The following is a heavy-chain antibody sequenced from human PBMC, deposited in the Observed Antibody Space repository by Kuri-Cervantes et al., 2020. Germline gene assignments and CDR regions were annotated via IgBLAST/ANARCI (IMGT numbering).Heavy chain of an antibody. CDR2: MNPNSGNT. V-gene: IGHV1-8*01. CDR1: GYTLTELS. Sequence: ASVKVSCKVSGYTLTELSMHWVRQAPGKGLEWMGWMNPNSGNTGYAQKFQGRVTMTRNTSISTAYMELSSLRSEDTAVYYCARGLEATNDDYWGQGTLVTVSS. J-gene: IGHJ4*02. CDR3: ARGLEATNDDY. D-gene: IGHD1-1*01.